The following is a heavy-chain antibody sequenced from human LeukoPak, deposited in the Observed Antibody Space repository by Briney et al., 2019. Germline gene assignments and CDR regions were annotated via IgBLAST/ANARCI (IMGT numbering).Heavy chain of an antibody. CDR3: ARDRIASGSYYVNWFDP. D-gene: IGHD1-26*01. CDR2: INPNSGGT. J-gene: IGHJ5*02. Sequence: ASVKVSCKASGYTFTCYYMHWVRQAPGQGLEWMGWINPNSGGTNYAQKFQGRVTMTRDTSISTAYMELSRLRSDDTAVYYCARDRIASGSYYVNWFDPWGQGTLVTVSS. CDR1: GYTFTCYY. V-gene: IGHV1-2*02.